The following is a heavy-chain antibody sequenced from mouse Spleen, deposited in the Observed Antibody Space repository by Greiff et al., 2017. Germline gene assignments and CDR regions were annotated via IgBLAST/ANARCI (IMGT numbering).Heavy chain of an antibody. V-gene: IGHV5-9-1*01. CDR1: GFTFSSYA. D-gene: IGHD1-1*01. Sequence: EVMLVESGGGLVKPGGSLKLSCAASGFTFSSYAMSWVRQTPEKRLEWVATISSGGSYTYYPDSVKGRFTISRDNAKNTLYLQMSSLRSEDTAMYYCARQSDTTVVASFDYWGQGTTLTVSS. CDR2: ISSGGSYT. CDR3: ARQSDTTVVASFDY. J-gene: IGHJ2*01.